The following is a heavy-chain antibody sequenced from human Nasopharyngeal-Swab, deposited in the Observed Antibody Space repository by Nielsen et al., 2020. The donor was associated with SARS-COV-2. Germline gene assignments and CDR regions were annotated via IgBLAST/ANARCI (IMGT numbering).Heavy chain of an antibody. CDR1: GFSFSSYA. J-gene: IGHJ6*03. CDR2: IRYDGSNK. CDR3: AKENWGGNMTYYYYYYMDV. Sequence: GGSLRLSCAASGFSFSSYAMHWVRQAPGKGLEWVAFIRYDGSNKYYADSVKGRFTISRDNSKNTLYLQMNSLRAEDTAVYYCAKENWGGNMTYYYYYYMDVWGKGTTVTVSS. V-gene: IGHV3-30*02. D-gene: IGHD7-27*01.